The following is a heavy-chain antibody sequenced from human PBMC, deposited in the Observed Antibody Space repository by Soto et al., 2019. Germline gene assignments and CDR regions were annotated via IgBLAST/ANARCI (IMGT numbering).Heavy chain of an antibody. Sequence: QVQLVESGGGVVQTGRSLRLSCAASGFTFSSYGMHWVRQAPGKGLEWVAAISYDGSKKYYVDSVKGRFTISRDNSKNTLYLQMNSLRTEYTAVYYCAKGVGNGYYLSPDAFDIWGRGTMVTVSS. V-gene: IGHV3-30*18. J-gene: IGHJ3*02. CDR2: ISYDGSKK. D-gene: IGHD3-3*01. CDR1: GFTFSSYG. CDR3: AKGVGNGYYLSPDAFDI.